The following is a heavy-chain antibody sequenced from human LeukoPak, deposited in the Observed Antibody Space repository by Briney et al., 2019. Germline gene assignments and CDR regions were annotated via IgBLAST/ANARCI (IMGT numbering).Heavy chain of an antibody. J-gene: IGHJ4*02. Sequence: GGSLRLSCAASGFTVSSNYMSWVRQAPGKGLEGVSVIYSGGSTYYAGSVNGRFTISRDNYKNTLYLQMNSLRAEDTAVYYCARDQSSGWFYFDYWGQGTLVTVSS. D-gene: IGHD6-19*01. CDR3: ARDQSSGWFYFDY. V-gene: IGHV3-66*01. CDR2: IYSGGST. CDR1: GFTVSSNY.